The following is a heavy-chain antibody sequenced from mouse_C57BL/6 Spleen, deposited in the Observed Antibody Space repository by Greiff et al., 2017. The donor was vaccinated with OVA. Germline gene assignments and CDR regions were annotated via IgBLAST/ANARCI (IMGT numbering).Heavy chain of an antibody. J-gene: IGHJ4*01. V-gene: IGHV2-5*01. CDR3: AKRGGSSPYAMDY. D-gene: IGHD1-1*01. Sequence: QVQLQQSGPGLVQPSQSLSITCTVSGFSLTSYGVHWVRQSPGKGLEWLGVIWRGGSTDYNAAFMSRLSITKDNSKSQVFFKMNSLQADDTDIYYCAKRGGSSPYAMDYWGQGTSVTVSS. CDR2: IWRGGST. CDR1: GFSLTSYG.